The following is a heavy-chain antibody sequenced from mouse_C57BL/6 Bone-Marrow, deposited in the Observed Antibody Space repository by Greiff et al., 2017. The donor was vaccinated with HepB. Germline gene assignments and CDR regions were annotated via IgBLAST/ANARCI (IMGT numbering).Heavy chain of an antibody. D-gene: IGHD2-5*01. V-gene: IGHV1-5*01. CDR3: TNHYSNYPAWFAY. Sequence: EVQLQQSGTVLARPGASVKMSCKTSGYTFTSYWMHWVKQRPGQGLEWIGAIYPGNSDTSYNQKFKGKAKLTAVTSASTAYMELSSLTNEDSAVYYCTNHYSNYPAWFAYWGQGTLVTVSA. CDR2: IYPGNSDT. CDR1: GYTFTSYW. J-gene: IGHJ3*01.